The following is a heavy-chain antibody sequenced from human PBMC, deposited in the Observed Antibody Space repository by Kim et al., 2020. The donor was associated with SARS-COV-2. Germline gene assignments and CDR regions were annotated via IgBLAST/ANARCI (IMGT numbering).Heavy chain of an antibody. CDR1: GFTIGDYV. CDR3: TRASDYVWGNYRYFYFDY. CDR2: IRSKVYGGTT. J-gene: IGHJ4*02. D-gene: IGHD3-16*02. V-gene: IGHV3-49*04. Sequence: GGSLRLSCTASGFTIGDYVMTWVRQAPGKGLEWVGFIRSKVYGGTTEYAASVRGRFTISRDDSKNIAYLQMNSLSTEDTAMYYCTRASDYVWGNYRYFYFDYWGQGILVTVSS.